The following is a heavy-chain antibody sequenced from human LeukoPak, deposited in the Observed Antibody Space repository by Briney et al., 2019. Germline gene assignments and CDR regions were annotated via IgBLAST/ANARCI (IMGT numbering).Heavy chain of an antibody. CDR2: ISGGDTK. CDR3: AKRVVPGGYGYYMDV. CDR1: GFTLSINY. Sequence: GGSLRLSCVVSGFTLSINYMSWVRQAPGKGLEWVSLISGGDTKYYADSVKGRFTISRDTSKNTVYLQMNSLRAEDTAVYYCAKRVVPGGYGYYMDVWGKGTTVTVSS. J-gene: IGHJ6*03. V-gene: IGHV3-66*01. D-gene: IGHD2-2*01.